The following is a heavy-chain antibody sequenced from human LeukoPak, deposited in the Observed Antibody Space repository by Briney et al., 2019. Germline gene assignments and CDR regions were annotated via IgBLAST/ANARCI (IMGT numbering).Heavy chain of an antibody. V-gene: IGHV1-2*02. CDR2: FNPHKGYT. Sequence: GASVKVSCKASGFTFTSDYYLHWVRQAPGQGLEWMRYFNPHKGYTSSPQKFQGRITMTTDTSISAVYMEPSSLISDDTAIYYCVREGNDLLSENFDCWGQGTLVTVSS. CDR3: VREGNDLLSENFDC. J-gene: IGHJ4*02. CDR1: GFTFTSDYY. D-gene: IGHD3-16*02.